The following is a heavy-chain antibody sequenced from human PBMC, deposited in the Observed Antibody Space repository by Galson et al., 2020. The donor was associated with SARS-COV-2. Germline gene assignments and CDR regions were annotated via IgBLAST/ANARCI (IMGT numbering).Heavy chain of an antibody. CDR1: GFTFSDYW. D-gene: IGHD2-15*01. V-gene: IGHV3-7*01. CDR2: IRGDGSET. CDR3: TREGWQGGY. J-gene: IGHJ4*02. Sequence: GGSLRLSCLVSGFTFSDYWMNWIRQAPGKGLEWVANIRGDGSETNYADSVQGRFSISRDNAVDTLYLELNSLRVDDTAVYYCTREGWQGGYWGQGTRVTVSS.